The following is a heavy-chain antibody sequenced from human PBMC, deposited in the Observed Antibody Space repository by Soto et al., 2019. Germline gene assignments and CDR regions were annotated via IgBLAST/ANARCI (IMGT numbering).Heavy chain of an antibody. D-gene: IGHD3-22*01. CDR3: ARGGGWGFYYYDSFHHYLGYF. Sequence: GEYLKISCTGSGYSFSTCWIAWVRQPPGKGLEWMGIIYPDDSDTKYSPSFEGQVTISVDKSISTAYLQWSSLKASDTAMYYCARGGGWGFYYYDSFHHYLGYFGGQRSTGTVSS. V-gene: IGHV5-51*01. J-gene: IGHJ6*02. CDR2: IYPDDSDT. CDR1: GYSFSTCW.